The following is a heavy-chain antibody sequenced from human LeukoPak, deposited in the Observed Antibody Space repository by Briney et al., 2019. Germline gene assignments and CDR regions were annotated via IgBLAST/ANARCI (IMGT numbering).Heavy chain of an antibody. D-gene: IGHD2-15*01. CDR1: GFTFSSYW. J-gene: IGHJ4*02. CDR2: IKPDGSHV. V-gene: IGHV3-7*01. Sequence: PGGSLRLSCAASGFTFSSYWMNWVRQAPGKGLEWVADIKPDGSHVSYVDSVKGRFSISRDNAQNSLYLQVSSLRAEDTAVYYCARGTYNSAGTFDYWGQGTLVTVSS. CDR3: ARGTYNSAGTFDY.